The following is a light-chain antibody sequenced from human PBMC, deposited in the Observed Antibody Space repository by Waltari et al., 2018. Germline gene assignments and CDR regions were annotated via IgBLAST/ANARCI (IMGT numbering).Light chain of an antibody. V-gene: IGLV2-14*03. CDR2: GVN. CDR1: SSDIGGYNS. CDR3: TSYTTSFTVV. Sequence: QSALTQPASVSGSPGQSITISCTGTSSDIGGYNSFSWFQHPPGRAPKLIIYGVNNRHSGISNRFSGSKSGNTASLTISGLQAEDESHYYCTSYTTSFTVVFGGGTKLTVL. J-gene: IGLJ2*01.